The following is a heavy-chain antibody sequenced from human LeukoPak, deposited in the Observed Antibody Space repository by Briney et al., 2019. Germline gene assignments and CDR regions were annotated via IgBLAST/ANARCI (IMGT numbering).Heavy chain of an antibody. J-gene: IGHJ4*02. D-gene: IGHD2-15*01. Sequence: KPGGSLRLSCAASGFTFSSYSMNWVRQAPGKGLEWVSSISSSSGYIYYADSVKGRFTISRDNAKNSLYLQMNSLRAEDTAVYYCASVVVAATTGDYWGQGTLVTVSS. V-gene: IGHV3-21*01. CDR1: GFTFSSYS. CDR2: ISSSSGYI. CDR3: ASVVVAATTGDY.